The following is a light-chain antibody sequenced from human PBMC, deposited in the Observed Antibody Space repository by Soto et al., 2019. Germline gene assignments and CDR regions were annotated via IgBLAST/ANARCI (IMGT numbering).Light chain of an antibody. CDR2: GTS. J-gene: IGKJ5*01. V-gene: IGKV3-20*01. Sequence: EIELTQSPGTLSLSPGERATFSCRAIQSLTSSYLAWYQQKPGQAPRLLIYGTSSRATGIPDRFSGRGSGTDFTLTISRLEPEDFAVYYCQQYGSSTITFGQGTRLEI. CDR1: QSLTSSY. CDR3: QQYGSSTIT.